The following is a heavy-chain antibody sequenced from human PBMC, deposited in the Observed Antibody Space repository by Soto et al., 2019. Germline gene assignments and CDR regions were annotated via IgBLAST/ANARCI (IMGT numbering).Heavy chain of an antibody. CDR1: GFTFSSYG. J-gene: IGHJ4*02. Sequence: GGSLRLSCAASGFTFSSYGMHWVRQAPGKGLEWVAVISYDGSNKYYADSVKGRFTISRDNSKNTLYLQMNSLRAEDTAVYYCARAGHVPGALVDYWGQGNLVTVSS. V-gene: IGHV3-30*03. D-gene: IGHD2-2*01. CDR2: ISYDGSNK. CDR3: ARAGHVPGALVDY.